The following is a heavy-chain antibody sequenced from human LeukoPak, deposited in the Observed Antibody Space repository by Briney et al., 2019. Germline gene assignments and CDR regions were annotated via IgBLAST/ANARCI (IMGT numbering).Heavy chain of an antibody. D-gene: IGHD5-24*01. CDR3: ARHQEMATILSWFDP. Sequence: PSETLSLTCTVSGGSISSYYWSWMRQPPGKGLEWIGYISYSGSTKYNPSLKSRVTISVDTSKNHISLKVTSVTAADTAVYYCARHQEMATILSWFDPWGQGTLVTVSS. J-gene: IGHJ5*02. V-gene: IGHV4-59*08. CDR2: ISYSGST. CDR1: GGSISSYY.